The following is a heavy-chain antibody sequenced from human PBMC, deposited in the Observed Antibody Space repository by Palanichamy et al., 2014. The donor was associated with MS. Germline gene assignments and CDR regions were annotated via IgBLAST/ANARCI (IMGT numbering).Heavy chain of an antibody. D-gene: IGHD2-2*01. CDR2: TWYDGNK. J-gene: IGHJ6*02. CDR3: AKYCSSSINCPYGMDV. V-gene: IGHV3-33*06. Sequence: WVRQAPGKGLEWVALTWYDGNKYYADSVKGRFTISRDNSKNTVYLQMNSLRAEDTAVYYCAKYCSSSINCPYGMDVWGQGTTVTVSS.